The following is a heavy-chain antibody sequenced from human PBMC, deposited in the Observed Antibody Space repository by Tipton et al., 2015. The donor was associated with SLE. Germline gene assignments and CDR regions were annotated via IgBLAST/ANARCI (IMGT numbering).Heavy chain of an antibody. D-gene: IGHD2-2*01. Sequence: SLRLSCAASGFTFSSYEMNWVRQAPGKGLEWVSYISSSGSTIYYADSAKGRFTISRDNAKNSLYLQMNSLRAEDTAVYYCASLSTSGGSGMDVWGQGTTVTVSS. V-gene: IGHV3-48*03. CDR2: ISSSGSTI. CDR3: ASLSTSGGSGMDV. CDR1: GFTFSSYE. J-gene: IGHJ6*02.